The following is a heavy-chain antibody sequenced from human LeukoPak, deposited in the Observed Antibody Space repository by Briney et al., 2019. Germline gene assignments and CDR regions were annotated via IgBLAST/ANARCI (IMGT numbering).Heavy chain of an antibody. Sequence: PSEILSLTCTVSGGSISSYYWSWIRQPPGKGLEWIGYIYYSGSTNYNPSLKSRVTISVDTSKNQFSLKLSSVTAADTAVYYCARVPGRYYDSSGYSTLPEDYYFDYWGQGTLVTVSS. CDR3: ARVPGRYYDSSGYSTLPEDYYFDY. D-gene: IGHD3-22*01. V-gene: IGHV4-59*01. CDR2: IYYSGST. CDR1: GGSISSYY. J-gene: IGHJ4*02.